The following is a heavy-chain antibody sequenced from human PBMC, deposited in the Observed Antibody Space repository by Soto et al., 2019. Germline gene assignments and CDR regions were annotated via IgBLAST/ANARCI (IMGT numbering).Heavy chain of an antibody. Sequence: QVQQVQSGAEVKKPGASVKVSCKASGYTFTSYDINWLRQATGQGLEWMGWMNPNSGNTGYAQKFQGRVTMTRNTSISTAYMELSSLRSEDTAVYYCARIIVGAIRDAFDIWGQGTMVTVSS. CDR2: MNPNSGNT. CDR1: GYTFTSYD. J-gene: IGHJ3*02. D-gene: IGHD1-26*01. CDR3: ARIIVGAIRDAFDI. V-gene: IGHV1-8*01.